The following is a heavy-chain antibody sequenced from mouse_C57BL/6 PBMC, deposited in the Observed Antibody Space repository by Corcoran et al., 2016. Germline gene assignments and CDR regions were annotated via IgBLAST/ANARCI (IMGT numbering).Heavy chain of an antibody. CDR1: GYTFTTYG. Sequence: QIQLVQSGPELKKPGETVKISCKASGYTFTTYGMSWVKQAPGKGLKWMGWINTYSGVPTYADDFKGRFAFSLETSASTAYLQINNLKNEDTATYFCAISPYDWGFDYWGQGTTLTVSS. J-gene: IGHJ2*01. CDR2: INTYSGVP. V-gene: IGHV9-3*01. CDR3: AISPYDWGFDY. D-gene: IGHD2-3*01.